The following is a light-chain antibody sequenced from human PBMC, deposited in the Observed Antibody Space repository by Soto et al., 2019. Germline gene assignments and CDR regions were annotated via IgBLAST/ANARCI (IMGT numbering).Light chain of an antibody. J-gene: IGLJ1*01. CDR3: AAWDDSLNGYV. CDR1: SSNIGTNT. CDR2: RNN. Sequence: QSVLTQPASVSGSPGQSITISCTGSSSNIGTNTVNWYRHLPGTAPKLLIYRNNERPSGVPDRFSGSKSGTSASLAISGLQSEDEADYYCAAWDDSLNGYVFGTGTKVTVL. V-gene: IGLV1-44*01.